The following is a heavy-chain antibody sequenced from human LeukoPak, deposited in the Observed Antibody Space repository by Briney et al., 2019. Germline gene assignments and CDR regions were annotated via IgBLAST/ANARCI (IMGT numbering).Heavy chain of an antibody. V-gene: IGHV3-21*01. D-gene: IGHD1-26*01. CDR1: GFTFSSYT. Sequence: PGGSLTLSCAGSGFTFSSYTMSWVRQAPGKGLEWISSISSSSSYTYYADPAKGRFTISRDNAKNSLYLQMSGLRAEDTAIYYCARDKIVGPTTLDYWGRGTLVTVSS. J-gene: IGHJ4*02. CDR2: ISSSSSYT. CDR3: ARDKIVGPTTLDY.